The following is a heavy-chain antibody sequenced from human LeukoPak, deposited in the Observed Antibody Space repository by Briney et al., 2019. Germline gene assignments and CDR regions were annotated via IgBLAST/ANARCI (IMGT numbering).Heavy chain of an antibody. V-gene: IGHV4-34*01. CDR2: IDHSGST. Sequence: SETLSLTCAVYGGSFSGYYWGWIRQPPGKGLEWIGSIDHSGSTYYNPSLKSRVTISVDTSKNQFSLKLSSVTAADTAVYYCAREYGSYYYGSGSYYNETGWGQGTLVTVSS. J-gene: IGHJ4*02. CDR3: AREYGSYYYGSGSYYNETG. D-gene: IGHD3-10*01. CDR1: GGSFSGYY.